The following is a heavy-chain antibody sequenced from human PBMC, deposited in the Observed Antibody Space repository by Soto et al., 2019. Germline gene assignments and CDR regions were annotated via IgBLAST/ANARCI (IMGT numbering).Heavy chain of an antibody. V-gene: IGHV4-59*08. CDR1: GGSISSYY. Sequence: SETLSLTCTVSGGSISSYYWSWIRQPPGKGLEWIGYIYYSGSTNYNPSLKSRVTISVDTSKNQFSLKLSSVTAADTAVYYCARLSDYWGQGTLVTVSS. CDR3: ARLSDY. J-gene: IGHJ4*02. CDR2: IYYSGST.